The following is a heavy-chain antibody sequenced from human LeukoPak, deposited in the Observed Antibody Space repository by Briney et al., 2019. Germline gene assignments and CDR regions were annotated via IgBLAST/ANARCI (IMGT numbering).Heavy chain of an antibody. CDR2: ISGSGGST. V-gene: IGHV3-23*01. D-gene: IGHD3-3*01. CDR3: AKGATIFGAGDLDY. CDR1: GFTFSSYA. J-gene: IGHJ4*02. Sequence: GGSLRLSCTASGFTFSSYAMSWVRQAPGKGLEWVSAISGSGGSTYYADSVKGRFTISRDNSKNTLYLQMNSLRAEDTAVYYCAKGATIFGAGDLDYWGQGTLVTVSS.